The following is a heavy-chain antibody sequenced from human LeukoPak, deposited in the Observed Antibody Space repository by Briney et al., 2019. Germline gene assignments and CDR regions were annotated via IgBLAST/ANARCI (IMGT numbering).Heavy chain of an antibody. J-gene: IGHJ4*02. D-gene: IGHD7-27*01. V-gene: IGHV3-74*01. CDR2: INSDGSST. CDR1: GFTFSTYW. Sequence: GGSLRLSCAASGFTFSTYWMHWVRQAPGKGLVWVSRINSDGSSTSYADSVKGRFTISRDNAKNTLYLQMNSLRAEDTAVYYCARDKNWALFDYWGQGTLVTVSS. CDR3: ARDKNWALFDY.